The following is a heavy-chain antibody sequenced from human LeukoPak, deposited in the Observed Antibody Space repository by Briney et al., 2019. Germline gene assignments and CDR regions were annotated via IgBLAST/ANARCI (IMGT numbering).Heavy chain of an antibody. CDR3: ARHYVWGSYRPYYFDY. V-gene: IGHV3-11*01. D-gene: IGHD3-16*02. CDR1: GFTFSDYY. J-gene: IGHJ4*02. CDR2: ISSSGSTI. Sequence: PGGSLRLSCAASGFTFSDYYMSWIRQAPGKGLEWVSYISSSGSTIYYADSVKGRFTISRDNAKNSLYLQMNSLRAEDTAVYYCARHYVWGSYRPYYFDYWGQGTLVTVSS.